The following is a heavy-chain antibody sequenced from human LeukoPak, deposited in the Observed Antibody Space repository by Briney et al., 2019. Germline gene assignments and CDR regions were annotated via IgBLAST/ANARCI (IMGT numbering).Heavy chain of an antibody. J-gene: IGHJ4*02. Sequence: SETLSLTCAVSGYSISSGYSWGWIRQPPGKGLEWIGSIYYSGSTYYNPSLKSRVTISMDTSKNQFSLKLSSVTAADTAVYYCAGGYDFLTGYDYWGQGTLVTVSS. CDR1: GYSISSGYS. CDR3: AGGYDFLTGYDY. CDR2: IYYSGST. V-gene: IGHV4-38-2*01. D-gene: IGHD3-9*01.